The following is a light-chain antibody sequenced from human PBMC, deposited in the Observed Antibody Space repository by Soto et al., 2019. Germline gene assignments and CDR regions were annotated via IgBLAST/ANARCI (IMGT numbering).Light chain of an antibody. Sequence: ENVLTQSPGTLSLSPGERATLSCRASQNVNNNYLAWYQQRVGQAPRLLINGASDRAAGIPDRFSGSGSGTDFTLTISRLEPEDFTVYYCQQYGSSPGTFGQGTKVEIK. CDR2: GAS. V-gene: IGKV3-20*01. CDR3: QQYGSSPGT. J-gene: IGKJ1*01. CDR1: QNVNNNY.